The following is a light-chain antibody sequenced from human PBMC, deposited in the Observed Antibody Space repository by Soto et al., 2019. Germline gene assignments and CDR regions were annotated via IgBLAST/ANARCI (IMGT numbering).Light chain of an antibody. CDR3: SSYTISDTLV. CDR2: DVS. V-gene: IGLV2-14*01. CDR1: SSDVGGYKY. Sequence: QSALTQPASVSGSPGQSITISCTGTSSDVGGYKYVSWYQQYPGKAPKLMIYDVSNRPSGVSNRFSGSKSGNTASLTISGLQAEDEADYFCSSYTISDTLVFGGGTKLTVL. J-gene: IGLJ2*01.